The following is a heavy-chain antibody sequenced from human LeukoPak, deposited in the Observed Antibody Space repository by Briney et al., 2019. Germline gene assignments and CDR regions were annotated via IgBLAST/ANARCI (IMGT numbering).Heavy chain of an antibody. V-gene: IGHV1-46*01. J-gene: IGHJ6*02. CDR3: ARDVYGLDV. CDR2: INVSGGGT. CDR1: GYTFTSYY. Sequence: ASVKVSCKASGYTFTSYYIHWVRQAPGQGLEWMGVINVSGGGTTYAQRFQGRVTMTRDTSTSTVYMELSSLRSDDTAVYYCARDVYGLDVWGQGTTVTVSS.